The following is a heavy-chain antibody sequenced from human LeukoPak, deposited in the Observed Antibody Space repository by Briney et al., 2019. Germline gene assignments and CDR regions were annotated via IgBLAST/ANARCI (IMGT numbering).Heavy chain of an antibody. CDR3: ARGLYCTSTSCYFGGGNYYYYMDV. Sequence: GRSLRLSCAASGFTFTTYGMHWVRQAPGKGLEWVAVIWNDGTNTHYADSVKGRFTISRDNSKNILYLQMSSLRAEDTAVYYCARGLYCTSTSCYFGGGNYYYYMDVWGKGTTVTVSS. D-gene: IGHD2-2*01. CDR1: GFTFTTYG. CDR2: IWNDGTNT. J-gene: IGHJ6*03. V-gene: IGHV3-33*01.